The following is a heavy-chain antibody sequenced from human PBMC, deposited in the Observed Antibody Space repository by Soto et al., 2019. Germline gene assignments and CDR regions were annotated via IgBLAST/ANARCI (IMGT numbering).Heavy chain of an antibody. CDR1: GFTFSSYS. CDR3: ARDLIVNQSPGELPNWFDP. D-gene: IGHD2-21*01. J-gene: IGHJ5*02. CDR2: ISSSSSTI. Sequence: EVQLVESGGGLVQPGGSLRLSCAASGFTFSSYSMNWVRQAPGKGLEWVSYISSSSSTIYYADSVKGRFTISRDNAKNSLYLQMSSLRDEDTAVYYCARDLIVNQSPGELPNWFDPWGQGTLVTVSS. V-gene: IGHV3-48*02.